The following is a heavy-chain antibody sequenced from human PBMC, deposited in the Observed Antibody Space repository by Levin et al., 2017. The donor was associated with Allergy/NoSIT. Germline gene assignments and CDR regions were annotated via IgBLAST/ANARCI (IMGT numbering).Heavy chain of an antibody. CDR2: ISSSSTYI. V-gene: IGHV3-21*01. CDR3: ARDPAPERYSYAYWDY. D-gene: IGHD5-18*01. CDR1: GFTFSSYS. Sequence: GGSLRLSCTASGFTFSSYSMNWVRQAPGKGLEWVSSISSSSTYIYYADSVKGRFTISRDNAKNSLYLQMNSLRAEDTAVYYCARDPAPERYSYAYWDYWGQGTLVTVSS. J-gene: IGHJ4*02.